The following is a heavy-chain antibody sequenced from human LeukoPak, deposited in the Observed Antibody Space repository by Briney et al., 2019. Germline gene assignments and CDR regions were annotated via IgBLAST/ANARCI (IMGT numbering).Heavy chain of an antibody. Sequence: GESLQISCKASGYSFITYWIGWVRQVPGKGLEWMGILYPGDSDTRYSPSFQGQVTISADTSIGTAYLQWNTLKASDTAMYYCARPRIAPSTMEGAFDIWGQGTMVTVSS. V-gene: IGHV5-51*01. D-gene: IGHD5/OR15-5a*01. CDR3: ARPRIAPSTMEGAFDI. CDR2: LYPGDSDT. CDR1: GYSFITYW. J-gene: IGHJ3*02.